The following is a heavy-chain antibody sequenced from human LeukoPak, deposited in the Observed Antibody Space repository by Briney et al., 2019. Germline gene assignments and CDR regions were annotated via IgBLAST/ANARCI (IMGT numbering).Heavy chain of an antibody. CDR1: GFTFSSYA. J-gene: IGHJ4*02. Sequence: GRSLRLSCAASGFTFSSYAMHWVRQAPGKGLEWVAVISYDGSNKYYAGSVKGRFTISRDNSKNTLYLQMNSLRAEDTAVYYCAREALPGYCSSTTCAFDYWGQGTLVTVSS. D-gene: IGHD2-2*01. CDR3: AREALPGYCSSTTCAFDY. V-gene: IGHV3-30-3*01. CDR2: ISYDGSNK.